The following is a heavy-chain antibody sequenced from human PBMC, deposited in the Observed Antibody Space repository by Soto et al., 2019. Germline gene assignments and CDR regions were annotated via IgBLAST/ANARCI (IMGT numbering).Heavy chain of an antibody. D-gene: IGHD3-16*01. Sequence: EVQLVEFGGGLVQPGRSLRLSCAVSGFSLGDYAMHWVRQAPGKGLEWVSGISWNRGSIGYGDSVKGRFTISRDNAKNFLYLQMNSLRAEDSALYYCARDRLRELRPGNWFDPWGQGTLVTVSS. CDR2: ISWNRGSI. CDR1: GFSLGDYA. J-gene: IGHJ5*02. CDR3: ARDRLRELRPGNWFDP. V-gene: IGHV3-9*01.